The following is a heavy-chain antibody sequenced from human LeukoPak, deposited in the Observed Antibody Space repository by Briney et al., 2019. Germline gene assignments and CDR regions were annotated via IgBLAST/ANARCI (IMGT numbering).Heavy chain of an antibody. J-gene: IGHJ5*02. CDR1: GGTFSSYA. D-gene: IGHD3-22*01. CDR3: ARKVPNDSSGYYYRGQFDP. Sequence: ASVKVSCKASGGTFSSYAISWVRQAPGQGLEWMGGIIPIFGTANYAQKFQGRVTVTADKSTSTAYMELSSLRSEDTAVYYCARKVPNDSSGYYYRGQFDPWGQGTLVTVSS. V-gene: IGHV1-69*06. CDR2: IIPIFGTA.